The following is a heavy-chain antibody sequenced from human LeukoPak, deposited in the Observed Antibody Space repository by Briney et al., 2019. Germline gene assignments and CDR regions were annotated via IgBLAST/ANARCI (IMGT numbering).Heavy chain of an antibody. J-gene: IGHJ4*02. CDR2: INPNSGGT. V-gene: IGHV1-2*02. D-gene: IGHD2-2*01. Sequence: ASVKVSCKVSGYTLTELSMHWVRQAPGQGLEWMGWINPNSGGTNYAQKFQGRVTMTRDTSISTAYMELSRLRSDDTAVYYCARWAARYCSSTSCLGFDYWGQGTLVTVSS. CDR1: GYTLTELS. CDR3: ARWAARYCSSTSCLGFDY.